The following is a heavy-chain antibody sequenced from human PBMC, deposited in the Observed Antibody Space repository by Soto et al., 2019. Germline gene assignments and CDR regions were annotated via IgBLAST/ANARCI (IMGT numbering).Heavy chain of an antibody. CDR2: INYSGSF. J-gene: IGHJ6*02. CDR3: ACIFSGGYGYGFYYYGMDV. D-gene: IGHD5-18*01. CDR1: GYFISSSHW. Sequence: PSETLSLTCRVSGYFISSSHWWGWIRQPPGKGLEWIGHINYSGSFYHDPSLKSRVTMSLDTSKHQFSLKLSSVTAADTAVYYCACIFSGGYGYGFYYYGMDVWGQGTTVT. V-gene: IGHV4-28*05.